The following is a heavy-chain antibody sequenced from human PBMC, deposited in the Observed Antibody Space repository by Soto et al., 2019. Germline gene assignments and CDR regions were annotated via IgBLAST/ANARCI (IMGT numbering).Heavy chain of an antibody. J-gene: IGHJ6*02. CDR2: IAYDGNEK. Sequence: QVQLVESGGGVVQPGTSLRLSCAASGFTFKTHAMHWVRQAPGKGLEWMAVIAYDGNEKFYADSVKGRFTITRDNSKNALYLQINTLRNDDTAVYYCGKDVGDYVPYYYGVDVWGQGTPGTVSS. CDR3: GKDVGDYVPYYYGVDV. CDR1: GFTFKTHA. D-gene: IGHD1-26*01. V-gene: IGHV3-30*18.